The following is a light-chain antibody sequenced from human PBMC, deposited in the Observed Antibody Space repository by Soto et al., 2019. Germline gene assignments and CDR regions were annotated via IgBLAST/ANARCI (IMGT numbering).Light chain of an antibody. CDR1: QSVSSSY. CDR3: QQHNSSPLT. Sequence: EIVLTQSPGTLSLSPGERATLSCRASQSVSSSYLAWYQQKPGQATRLLIYGASSRATGIPDRFSGSGSGTDFTLTISRLEPEDFAVYYCQQHNSSPLTFGGGTKVEIK. J-gene: IGKJ4*01. CDR2: GAS. V-gene: IGKV3-20*01.